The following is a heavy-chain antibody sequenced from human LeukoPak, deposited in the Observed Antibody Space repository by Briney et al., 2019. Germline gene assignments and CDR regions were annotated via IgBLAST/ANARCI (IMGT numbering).Heavy chain of an antibody. CDR3: AKWASDNRAFDL. CDR1: GTSITSYY. J-gene: IGHJ4*02. Sequence: SETLSLTCTVSGTSITSYYWNWIRQAPGQGPEWIGYGHYSGNTKYNPPLKSRVTISVYTSKNQFSLRLSSVTAADTAVYFCAKWASDNRAFDLWGQGTLVTVSS. CDR2: GHYSGNT. D-gene: IGHD2-8*01. V-gene: IGHV4-59*08.